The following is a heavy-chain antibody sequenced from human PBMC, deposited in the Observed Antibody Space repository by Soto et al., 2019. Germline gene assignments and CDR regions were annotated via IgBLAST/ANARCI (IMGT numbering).Heavy chain of an antibody. CDR1: GFIFSSYA. V-gene: IGHV3-23*01. CDR2: ISGSGDST. J-gene: IGHJ6*02. Sequence: EVQLLESGGGLVQPGGSLRLSCAASGFIFSSYAMSWVRQAPGKGLEWVSVISGSGDSTYYADSVRGRFTIYRDNSKNTLYLQMNSLRAEDTAVYYCAKDRDGAAAGPTKFYGMDVWGQGTTVTVSS. D-gene: IGHD6-13*01. CDR3: AKDRDGAAAGPTKFYGMDV.